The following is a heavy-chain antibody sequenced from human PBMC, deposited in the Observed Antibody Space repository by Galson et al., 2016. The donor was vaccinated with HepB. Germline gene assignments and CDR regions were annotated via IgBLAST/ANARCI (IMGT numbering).Heavy chain of an antibody. CDR2: IKSTTDGGTT. CDR3: TTDIHSSWYDS. V-gene: IGHV3-15*01. J-gene: IGHJ5*01. D-gene: IGHD6-13*01. CDR1: GFIFNNAW. Sequence: SLRLSCAASGFIFNNAWMSWVRQAPGKGLEWVGRIKSTTDGGTTDYAAPVKGRFSISRDDSKNTLYLQMNSLKTEDTAVYYCTTDIHSSWYDSWGQGTPVTVSS.